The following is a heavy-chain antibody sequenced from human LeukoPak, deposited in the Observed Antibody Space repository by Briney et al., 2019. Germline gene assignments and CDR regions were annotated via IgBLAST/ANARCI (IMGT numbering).Heavy chain of an antibody. Sequence: PSETLSLTCTVSGGSINSSNYYWGWIRQPPGKGLEWIGSIYYSGSTYYNPSLKSRVSISVDTSKDQFSLKLSSVTAADTAVYYCVISSGYYTYDYWGQGTLVTVSS. CDR3: VISSGYYTYDY. V-gene: IGHV4-39*01. J-gene: IGHJ4*02. D-gene: IGHD3-22*01. CDR2: IYYSGST. CDR1: GGSINSSNYY.